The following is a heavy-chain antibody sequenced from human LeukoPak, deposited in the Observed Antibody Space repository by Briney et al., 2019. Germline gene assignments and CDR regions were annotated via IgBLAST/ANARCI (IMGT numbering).Heavy chain of an antibody. J-gene: IGHJ5*02. CDR2: IYSGGST. CDR1: GFTVSSNY. D-gene: IGHD3-10*01. Sequence: PGGSLRLSCAASGFTVSSNYMSWARQAPGKGLEWVSVIYSGGSTYYADSVKGRFTISRDNSKNTLYLQMNSLRAEDTAVYYCARETPELPMFDPWGQGTLVTVSS. V-gene: IGHV3-66*02. CDR3: ARETPELPMFDP.